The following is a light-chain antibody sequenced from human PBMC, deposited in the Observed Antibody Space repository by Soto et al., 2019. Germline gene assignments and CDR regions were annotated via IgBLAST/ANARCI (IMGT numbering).Light chain of an antibody. J-gene: IGLJ3*02. V-gene: IGLV4-69*01. CDR1: SGHSSYA. Sequence: QPVLTQSPSATASLGTSVKLTCTLSSGHSSYAIAWHQQQPEKGPRYLMKVNSDGSHYKGDGIPDRFSGSSSGAERYLTISSLQSEDEADYYCQTWGTGLWVFGGGTQLTVL. CDR2: VNSDGSH. CDR3: QTWGTGLWV.